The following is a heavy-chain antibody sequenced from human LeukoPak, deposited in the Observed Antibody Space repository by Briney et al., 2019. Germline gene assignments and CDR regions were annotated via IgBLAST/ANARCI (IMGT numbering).Heavy chain of an antibody. V-gene: IGHV3-23*01. CDR1: GFTFSTYG. CDR3: AKAAKYYFGSDTYYYFDY. CDR2: ISPSGGIT. Sequence: GSLGLSCAASGFTFSTYGMNWVRQAPGKGLEGVSGISPSGGITYYTDSVKGRFTISRDNSKHTVSLQMNSLRGEDTAVYYCAKAAKYYFGSDTYYYFDYWGQGILVTVSS. J-gene: IGHJ4*02. D-gene: IGHD3-10*01.